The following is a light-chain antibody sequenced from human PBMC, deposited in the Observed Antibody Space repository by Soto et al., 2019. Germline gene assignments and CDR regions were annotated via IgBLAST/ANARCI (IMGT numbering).Light chain of an antibody. CDR3: QQANSFPIT. CDR1: QTISSW. Sequence: DIHMTHSPSTLSVSLVDRVTITCRASQTISSWLAWYQQKPGKAPTLLIHRASSLQSGVPPRYSGSGYGTDFTLTISSLQPEDFATYYCQQANSFPITFGQGTRLEIK. J-gene: IGKJ5*01. CDR2: RAS. V-gene: IGKV1-12*01.